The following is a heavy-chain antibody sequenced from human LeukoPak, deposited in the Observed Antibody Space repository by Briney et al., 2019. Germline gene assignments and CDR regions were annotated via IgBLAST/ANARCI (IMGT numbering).Heavy chain of an antibody. V-gene: IGHV4-61*02. Sequence: ASQTLSLTCTVSGGSISSGSYYRSWIRQPAGKGLEWIGRIYTSGSTNYNPSLKSRVTISADTSQNQFSLNLSSVTAADTAVYYCARGGSSSSPLYYYYYYMDVSGKGTTVTASS. D-gene: IGHD6-6*01. J-gene: IGHJ6*03. CDR3: ARGGSSSSPLYYYYYYMDV. CDR2: IYTSGST. CDR1: GGSISSGSYY.